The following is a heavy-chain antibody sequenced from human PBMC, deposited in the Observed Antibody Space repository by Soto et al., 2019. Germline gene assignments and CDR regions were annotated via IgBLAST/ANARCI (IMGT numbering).Heavy chain of an antibody. CDR2: IYYSGST. CDR3: ARQPPRQAAD. J-gene: IGHJ4*02. CDR1: GGSFSGYY. D-gene: IGHD2-15*01. Sequence: SETLSLTCAVYGGSFSGYYWSWIRQPPGKGLEWIGYIYYSGSTNYNPSLKSRVTISVDTSKNQFSLKLSSVTAADTAVYYCARQPPRQAADWGQGTLVTVSS. V-gene: IGHV4-59*08.